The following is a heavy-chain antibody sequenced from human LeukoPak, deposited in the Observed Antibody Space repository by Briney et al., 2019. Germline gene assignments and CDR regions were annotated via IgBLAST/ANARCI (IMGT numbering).Heavy chain of an antibody. J-gene: IGHJ4*02. Sequence: GGSLRLSCAASGFTFSSYGMHWVRQAPGKGLEWVAVIWYDGSNKYYADSVKGRFTISRDNSKNTLYLQMNSLRAEDTAVYYCAKIKLYSYGPDYWGQGTLVTVSS. CDR1: GFTFSSYG. CDR3: AKIKLYSYGPDY. CDR2: IWYDGSNK. D-gene: IGHD5-18*01. V-gene: IGHV3-33*06.